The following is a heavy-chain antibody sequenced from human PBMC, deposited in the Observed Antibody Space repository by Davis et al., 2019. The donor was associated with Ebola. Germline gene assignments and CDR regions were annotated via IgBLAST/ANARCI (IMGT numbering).Heavy chain of an antibody. CDR1: GGSIISSSSY. CDR2: IYYSGST. CDR3: ARAAAWVGATHY. Sequence: SETLSLTCTVSGGSIISSSSYWGWIRQPPRKGLEWIGYIYYSGSTNYNPSLKTRVTISVDTSKNQFSLKLSSVTAADTAVYYCARAAAWVGATHYWGQGTLVTVSS. D-gene: IGHD1-26*01. J-gene: IGHJ4*02. V-gene: IGHV4-61*05.